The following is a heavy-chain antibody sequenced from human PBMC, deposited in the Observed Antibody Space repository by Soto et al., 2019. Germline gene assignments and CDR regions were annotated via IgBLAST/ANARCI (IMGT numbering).Heavy chain of an antibody. V-gene: IGHV3-23*01. D-gene: IGHD3-10*01. CDR1: GVTFSSYA. CDR3: AKDAPMVRGVIHSAGYFDY. J-gene: IGHJ4*02. CDR2: ISGSGGST. Sequence: GGSLRHSCAASGVTFSSYAMSWVRQAPGKGLEWVSAISGSGGSTYYADSVKGRFTISRDNSKNTLYLQMNSLRAEDTAVYYCAKDAPMVRGVIHSAGYFDYWGQGTLVTVSS.